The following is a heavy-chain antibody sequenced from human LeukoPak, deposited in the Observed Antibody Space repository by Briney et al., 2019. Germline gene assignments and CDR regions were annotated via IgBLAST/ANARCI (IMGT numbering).Heavy chain of an antibody. CDR3: ARDRQYYYDSSGYFDY. V-gene: IGHV3-33*01. J-gene: IGHJ4*02. CDR2: IWYDGSNK. CDR1: GFTFSSYG. D-gene: IGHD3-22*01. Sequence: GGSLRLSCAASGFTFSSYGMHWVRQAPGKGLEWVAVIWYDGSNKYYADSVKGRFTISRDNSKNTPYLQMSSLRAEDTAVYYCARDRQYYYDSSGYFDYWGQGTLVTVSS.